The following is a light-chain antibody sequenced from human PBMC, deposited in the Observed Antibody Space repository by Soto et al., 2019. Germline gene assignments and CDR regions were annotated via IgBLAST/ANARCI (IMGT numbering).Light chain of an antibody. CDR2: AAS. CDR3: LQDHTYPRT. V-gene: IGKV1-6*01. J-gene: IGKJ1*01. Sequence: QITQSPSSLPASVGDRVPITCRSSQGIRNDLGWYQQKPGKAPNLLIDAASSLRGGVPSRFSGHASDTDFTLTIRSLQPEDFATYYCLQDHTYPRTFGQGTK. CDR1: QGIRND.